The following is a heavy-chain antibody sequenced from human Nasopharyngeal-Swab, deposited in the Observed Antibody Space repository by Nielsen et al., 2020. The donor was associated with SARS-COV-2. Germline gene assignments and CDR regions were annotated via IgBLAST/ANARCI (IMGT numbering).Heavy chain of an antibody. CDR2: IYYNGIT. D-gene: IGHD3-3*01. CDR1: GGSMTSNNYY. V-gene: IGHV4-39*07. J-gene: IGHJ5*02. CDR3: ARAIKIFGAVVGSFDP. Sequence: SETLSLTCSVSGGSMTSNNYYWGWIRQPPEKGLEWIGNIYYNGITYYNPSLKSRVTISLDTSKSQFSLKLTSVTAADTAMYYCARAIKIFGAVVGSFDPWGQGTLVTVSS.